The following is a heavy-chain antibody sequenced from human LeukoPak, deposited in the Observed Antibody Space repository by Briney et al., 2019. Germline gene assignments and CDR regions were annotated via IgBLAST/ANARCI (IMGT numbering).Heavy chain of an antibody. D-gene: IGHD2-15*01. CDR2: INSAGSET. J-gene: IGHJ4*02. V-gene: IGHV3-7*01. CDR1: GFSFSAYW. Sequence: GGSLRLSCAASGFSFSAYWMTWVRQAPGTGLEWVANINSAGSETYYVDPVKGRFSISRDNAKSLVYLQMNSLRAEDTAVYHCARFGYVAAVDVWGQGTPVTVSS. CDR3: ARFGYVAAVDV.